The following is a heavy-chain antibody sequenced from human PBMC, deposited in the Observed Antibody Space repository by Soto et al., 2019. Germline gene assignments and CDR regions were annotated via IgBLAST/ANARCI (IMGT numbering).Heavy chain of an antibody. J-gene: IGHJ4*02. Sequence: EVLLVESGGGVVRPGESLRLSCAASGVSFDDYGMSWVRQAPGKGLEWVSGINWNGDRTSYADSVKGRFTISRDNAKNSLYLQLNTLRAEDTAVYECARDYCSGGSCSHYWGQGTLVTVSS. CDR1: GVSFDDYG. D-gene: IGHD2-15*01. CDR2: INWNGDRT. CDR3: ARDYCSGGSCSHY. V-gene: IGHV3-20*01.